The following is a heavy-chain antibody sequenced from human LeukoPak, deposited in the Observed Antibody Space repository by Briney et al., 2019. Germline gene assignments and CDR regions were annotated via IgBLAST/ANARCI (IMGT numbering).Heavy chain of an antibody. J-gene: IGHJ3*02. V-gene: IGHV4-59*01. CDR2: IYYSGST. Sequence: PSETLSLTCTVSGGSISSYYWSWIRQPPGKGLEWIGYIYYSGSTNYNPSLESRVTISVDTSKNQFSLKLSSVTAADTAVYYCARDSYYDSSGSYAFDIWGQGTMVTVSS. CDR1: GGSISSYY. D-gene: IGHD3-22*01. CDR3: ARDSYYDSSGSYAFDI.